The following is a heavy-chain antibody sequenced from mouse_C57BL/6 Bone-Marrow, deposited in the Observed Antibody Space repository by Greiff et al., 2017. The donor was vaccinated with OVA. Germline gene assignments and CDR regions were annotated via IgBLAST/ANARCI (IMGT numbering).Heavy chain of an antibody. V-gene: IGHV5-6*01. CDR3: SRQDYYGSRDYAMDY. CDR2: ISSGGSYT. CDR1: GFTFSSYG. D-gene: IGHD1-1*01. Sequence: EVQRVESGGDLVKPGGSLKISCAASGFTFSSYGMSWVRQTPDKRLEWVATISSGGSYTYYPDSVKGRFTISRDNAKNTLYLQMSSLKSEDTAMYYCSRQDYYGSRDYAMDYWGQGTSVTVSS. J-gene: IGHJ4*01.